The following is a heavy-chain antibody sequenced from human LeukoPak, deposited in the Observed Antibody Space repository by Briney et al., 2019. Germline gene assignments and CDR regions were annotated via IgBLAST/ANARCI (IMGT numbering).Heavy chain of an antibody. CDR3: ARSSIKNGMDF. J-gene: IGHJ6*02. V-gene: IGHV4-39*01. CDR1: GGSISSSSYY. D-gene: IGHD1-14*01. CDR2: IYYSGST. Sequence: SETLSLTCTVSGGSISSSSYYWGWIRQPPGKGLEWIGSIYYSGSTYYNPSLKSRVTISVDTSKNQFSLKLSSVTAADTAVYYCARSSIKNGMDFWGQGTTVTVSS.